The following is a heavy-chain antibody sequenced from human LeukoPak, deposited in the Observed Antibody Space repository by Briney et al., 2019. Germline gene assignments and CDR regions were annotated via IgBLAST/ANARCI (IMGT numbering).Heavy chain of an antibody. CDR3: AKDREGDYYGSGTYNY. V-gene: IGHV3-23*01. D-gene: IGHD3-10*01. CDR2: ISGSGGST. Sequence: GGSLRLSCAASGFTFSSYAMSWVRQAPGKGLEWVSAISGSGGSTYYADSVGGRFTISRDNSENTLYLQMNSLRAEDTAVYYCAKDREGDYYGSGTYNYWGQGTLVTVSS. J-gene: IGHJ4*02. CDR1: GFTFSSYA.